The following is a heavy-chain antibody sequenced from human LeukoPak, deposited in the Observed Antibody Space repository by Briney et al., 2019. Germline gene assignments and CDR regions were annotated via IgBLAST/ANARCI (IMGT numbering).Heavy chain of an antibody. J-gene: IGHJ4*02. Sequence: SGTLSLTCTVSGGSLSSSTWWNWVRQPPGKGLEWIGQIYHGGTTNYNPSLKSRVSISVDESKNQFSLNLTSVTAADTAVYFCARHPNYYGSGWGQGIQVTVSS. CDR2: IYHGGTT. D-gene: IGHD3-10*01. V-gene: IGHV4-4*02. CDR3: ARHPNYYGSG. CDR1: GGSLSSSTW.